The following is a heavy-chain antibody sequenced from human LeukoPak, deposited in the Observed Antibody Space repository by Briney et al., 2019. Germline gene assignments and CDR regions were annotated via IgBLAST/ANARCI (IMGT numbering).Heavy chain of an antibody. V-gene: IGHV3-23*01. J-gene: IGHJ4*02. CDR3: AKSVSTGSYSSSWELFDY. D-gene: IGHD6-13*01. Sequence: GGSLRLSCVASGFTFSTYGMNWVRQAPGKGLEWVSAISGSGGSTYYADSVKGRFTISRDNSKNTLYLQMNSLRAEDTAVYYCAKSVSTGSYSSSWELFDYWVQGTLVTVSS. CDR1: GFTFSTYG. CDR2: ISGSGGST.